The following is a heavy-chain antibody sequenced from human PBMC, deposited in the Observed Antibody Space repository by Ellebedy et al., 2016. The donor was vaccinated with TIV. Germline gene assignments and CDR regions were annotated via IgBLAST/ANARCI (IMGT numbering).Heavy chain of an antibody. Sequence: GESLKISXAASGFTVSSNEMSWVRQAPGKGLEWVSSISGGSTYYADSRKGRFTISRDNSKNTLHLQMNSLRAEDTAVYYCAKDGDMSSWLLVSKSTYWGQGILVTVSS. J-gene: IGHJ4*02. CDR3: AKDGDMSSWLLVSKSTY. CDR2: ISGGST. CDR1: GFTVSSNE. D-gene: IGHD3-9*01. V-gene: IGHV3-38-3*01.